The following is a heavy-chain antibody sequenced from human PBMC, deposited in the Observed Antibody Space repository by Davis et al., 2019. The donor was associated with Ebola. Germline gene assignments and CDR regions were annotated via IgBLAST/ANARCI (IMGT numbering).Heavy chain of an antibody. D-gene: IGHD2-2*01. CDR1: GYSFTSYW. V-gene: IGHV5-51*01. CDR3: ARVASLVSSTRGFDS. Sequence: KVSCKGSGYSFTSYWIGWVRQMPGKGLEWMGIIYPGDSDTRYSPSFQGQVTISADKSISTAYLQWSSLKASDTAIYYCARVASLVSSTRGFDSWGQGTLVTVSS. CDR2: IYPGDSDT. J-gene: IGHJ4*02.